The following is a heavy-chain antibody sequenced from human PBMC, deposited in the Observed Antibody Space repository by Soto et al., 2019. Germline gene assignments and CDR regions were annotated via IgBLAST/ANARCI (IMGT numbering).Heavy chain of an antibody. Sequence: PSETLSLTCTVSGGSVSSGSYYWSWIRQHPGKGLEWIGYIYYSGSTNYNPSLKSRITISVDTSKNQFSLKLSSVTAADTAVYYCVIGAWYDFWSGYNPRWFDPWGQGTLVTVSS. D-gene: IGHD3-3*01. CDR2: IYYSGST. J-gene: IGHJ5*02. CDR3: VIGAWYDFWSGYNPRWFDP. CDR1: GGSVSSGSYY. V-gene: IGHV4-61*01.